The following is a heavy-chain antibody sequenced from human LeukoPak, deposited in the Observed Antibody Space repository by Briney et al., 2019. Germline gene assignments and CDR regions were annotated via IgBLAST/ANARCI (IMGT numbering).Heavy chain of an antibody. CDR2: ISWNSGSI. CDR3: AKDYYGSRSYYSPDY. J-gene: IGHJ4*02. CDR1: GFTFDDYA. Sequence: GGSLRLSCAASGFTFDDYAMHWVRQAPGKGLEWVSGISWNSGSIGYADSVKGRFTISRDNAKNSLYLQMNSLRAEDTALYYCAKDYYGSRSYYSPDYWGQGTLVTVSS. D-gene: IGHD3-10*01. V-gene: IGHV3-9*01.